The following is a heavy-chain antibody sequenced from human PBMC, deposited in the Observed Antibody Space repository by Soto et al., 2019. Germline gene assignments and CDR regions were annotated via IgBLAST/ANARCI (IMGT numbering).Heavy chain of an antibody. CDR2: ISLRHHST. V-gene: IGHV1-46*01. CDR1: GYTFVDYF. J-gene: IGHJ4*02. D-gene: IGHD3-22*01. CDR3: ARQIYDSDTGPNFQYYFDS. Sequence: ASVKVSCKTSGYTFVDYFIHWVRQAPGQGLEWMGIISLRHHSTSYAQKFQDRLSVTRDPSSTTIYMELSSLRSEDTAMYYCARQIYDSDTGPNFQYYFDSWGQGTPVTVSS.